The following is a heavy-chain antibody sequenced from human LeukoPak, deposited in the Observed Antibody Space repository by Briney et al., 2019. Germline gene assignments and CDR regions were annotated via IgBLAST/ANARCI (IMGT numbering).Heavy chain of an antibody. CDR3: ATDFFTSLAGKVGAFDI. D-gene: IGHD6-19*01. Sequence: ASVKVSCKVSGYTLTELSMHWVRQAPGKGLEWMGGFDPEDGETIYAQKFQGRVTMTEDTSTDTAYMELSSLRSEDTAVYYCATDFFTSLAGKVGAFDIWGQGAMVTVSS. CDR1: GYTLTELS. J-gene: IGHJ3*02. V-gene: IGHV1-24*01. CDR2: FDPEDGET.